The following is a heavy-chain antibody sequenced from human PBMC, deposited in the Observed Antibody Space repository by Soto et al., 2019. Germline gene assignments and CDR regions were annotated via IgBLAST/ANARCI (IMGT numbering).Heavy chain of an antibody. Sequence: GGSLRLSCAASGFTFSSYSMNWVRQAPGKGLEWVSYISSSSSTIYYADSVKGRFTISRDNAKNSLYLQMNSLRDEDTAVYYCARTPGWGSYFGGAFDIWGQGTMVTVS. V-gene: IGHV3-48*02. D-gene: IGHD1-26*01. CDR1: GFTFSSYS. CDR2: ISSSSSTI. J-gene: IGHJ3*02. CDR3: ARTPGWGSYFGGAFDI.